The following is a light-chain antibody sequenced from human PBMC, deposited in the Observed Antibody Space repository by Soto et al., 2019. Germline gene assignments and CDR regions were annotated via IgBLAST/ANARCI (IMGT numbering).Light chain of an antibody. V-gene: IGKV1-12*01. CDR3: QQSYNSPPIT. CDR1: QGVTDW. J-gene: IGKJ5*01. CDR2: GSS. Sequence: DIQMTHSPSSVSASVGDSVTITCRASQGVTDWIACYQQKPGEAPKLLIYGSSSLLSGVPSRFSGTRSGTDFTLPISSLQPEDFATSYCQQSYNSPPITFGQGTRLEIK.